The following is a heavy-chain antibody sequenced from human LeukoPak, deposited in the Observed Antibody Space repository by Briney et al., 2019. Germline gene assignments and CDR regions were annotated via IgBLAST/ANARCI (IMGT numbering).Heavy chain of an antibody. V-gene: IGHV1-8*01. D-gene: IGHD6-13*01. J-gene: IGHJ6*02. CDR2: MNPYTGIT. CDR3: ARENVNRGSSWGHDYFGMDV. CDR1: GYTFTSSYD. Sequence: ASVKVSCKASGYTFTSSYDINWVRQAPGQGLEWMGWMNPYTGITGYPQKFQGGVTMTRDTSISTAYMELSSLTSEDTAVYFCARENVNRGSSWGHDYFGMDVWGQGTAVTVSS.